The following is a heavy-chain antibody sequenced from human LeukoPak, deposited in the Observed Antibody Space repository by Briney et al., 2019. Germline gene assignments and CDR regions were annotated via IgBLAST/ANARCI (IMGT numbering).Heavy chain of an antibody. CDR1: GGSFSGYY. V-gene: IGHV4-34*01. J-gene: IGHJ5*02. D-gene: IGHD6-13*01. CDR2: INHSGST. CDR3: AREKDSSTWNWFDP. Sequence: SETLSLTCAVYGGSFSGYYWSWIRQPPGKGLEWIGEINHSGSTNYNPSLKSRVTISVDTSKNQFSLKLSSVTAADTAVYYCAREKDSSTWNWFDPWGQGTLVTVSS.